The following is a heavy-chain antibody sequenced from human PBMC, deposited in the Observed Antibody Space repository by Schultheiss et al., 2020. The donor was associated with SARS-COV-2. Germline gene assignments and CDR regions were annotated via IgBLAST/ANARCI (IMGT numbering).Heavy chain of an antibody. CDR3: ASHLLNWKWDYYYGMDV. J-gene: IGHJ6*02. CDR1: GFTFSSYS. D-gene: IGHD1-1*01. CDR2: ISSSGSTI. V-gene: IGHV3-48*04. Sequence: GGSLRLSCAASGFTFSSYSMNWVRQAPGKGLEWVSSISSSGSTIYYADSVKGRFTISRDNAKNSLYLQMNSLRAEDTAVYYCASHLLNWKWDYYYGMDVWGQGTTVTVSS.